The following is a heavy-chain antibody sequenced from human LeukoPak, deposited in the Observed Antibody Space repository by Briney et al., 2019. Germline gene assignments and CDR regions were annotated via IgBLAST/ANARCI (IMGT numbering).Heavy chain of an antibody. CDR3: ARGPLRGKYYYLDV. CDR1: GFSFSSFD. CDR2: SGTDSDR. Sequence: GGSLRLSCAASGFSFSSFDMHRVRQTTRQGLERVSTSGTDSDRYYPCSVVGRFSLSSDNAKDSLYLQMNSLTGGDTAVYCFARGPLRGKYYYLDVWGKGTTVTVSS. D-gene: IGHD1-1*01. V-gene: IGHV3-13*01. J-gene: IGHJ6*03.